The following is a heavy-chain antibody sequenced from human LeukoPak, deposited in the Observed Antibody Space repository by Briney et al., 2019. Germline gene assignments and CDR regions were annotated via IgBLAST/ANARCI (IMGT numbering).Heavy chain of an antibody. V-gene: IGHV1-46*01. CDR1: GCTFTSYY. CDR3: ARDRATWYSGYDYSQQQTRHNWFDP. J-gene: IGHJ5*02. CDR2: INPSGGST. Sequence: GASVKVSCKASGCTFTSYYMRWVRQAPGQGLEWMGIINPSGGSTSYAQKFQGGVTMTRDMSTSTVYMELSSLRSEDTAVYYCARDRATWYSGYDYSQQQTRHNWFDPWGQGTLVTVSS. D-gene: IGHD5-12*01.